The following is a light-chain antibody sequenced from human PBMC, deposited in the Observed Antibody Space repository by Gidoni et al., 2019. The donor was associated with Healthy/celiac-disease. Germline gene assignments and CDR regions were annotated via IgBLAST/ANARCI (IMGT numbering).Light chain of an antibody. CDR1: SSDVGGYNY. CDR3: SSYTSSSTLHV. Sequence: QSALTQPASVSGSPGQSITISWTGTSSDVGGYNYVSWYQQHPGKAPKLMIYEVSNRPSGVSNRFSGSKSGNTASLTISGLQAEDEADYYCSSYTSSSTLHVFGTGTKVTVL. V-gene: IGLV2-14*01. CDR2: EVS. J-gene: IGLJ1*01.